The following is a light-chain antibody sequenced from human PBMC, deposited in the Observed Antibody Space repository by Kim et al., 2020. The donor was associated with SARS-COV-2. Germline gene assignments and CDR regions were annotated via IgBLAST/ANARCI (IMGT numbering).Light chain of an antibody. CDR2: GAS. V-gene: IGKV3-15*01. CDR3: QQYNNWPRT. Sequence: EVVLAQSPATLCVSPGERATLSCRASQSVSSNLAWYQLKPGQAPRLLFYGASTRATGIPARFSGSGSGTEFTLTISSLQSEDFAVYYCQQYNNWPRTFGGGTKVDIK. J-gene: IGKJ4*01. CDR1: QSVSSN.